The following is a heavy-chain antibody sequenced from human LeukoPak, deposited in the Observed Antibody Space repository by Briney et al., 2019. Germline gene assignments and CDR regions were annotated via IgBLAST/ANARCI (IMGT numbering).Heavy chain of an antibody. V-gene: IGHV1-69*05. D-gene: IGHD3-22*01. Sequence: SVKVSCKAPGGTFNSYGISWVRQAPGQGLEWMGGVIAILGRIKYGQKFQGRATTTTDESTSTAYMELSSLTSEDTGVYYCARGELGDRSGFSFFDYWGQGTLVTVSS. CDR3: ARGELGDRSGFSFFDY. CDR1: GGTFNSYG. J-gene: IGHJ4*02. CDR2: VIAILGRI.